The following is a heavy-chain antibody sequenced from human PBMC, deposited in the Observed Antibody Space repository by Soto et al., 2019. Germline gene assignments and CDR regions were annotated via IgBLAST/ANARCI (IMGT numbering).Heavy chain of an antibody. Sequence: WGSLRLSCVASGFPFSSYEMNWIRHTPGKGLQWVSYIASSGSAIYYADSVKGRFTISRDNAKNSLYLKMNSLRDEDTALYYCARGDASGYWGQGTLVTVS. V-gene: IGHV3-48*03. J-gene: IGHJ4*02. CDR3: ARGDASGY. D-gene: IGHD2-2*01. CDR2: IASSGSAI. CDR1: GFPFSSYE.